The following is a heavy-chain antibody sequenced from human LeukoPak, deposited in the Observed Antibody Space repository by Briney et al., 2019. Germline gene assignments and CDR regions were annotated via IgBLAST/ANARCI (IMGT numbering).Heavy chain of an antibody. D-gene: IGHD4-23*01. CDR2: IYSDNT. J-gene: IGHJ4*02. CDR1: GFTVSSNS. CDR3: ARRAGGYSHPYDY. Sequence: GGSLRLSCTVSGFTVSSNSMSWVRQAPGKGLEWVSFIYSDNTHYSDSVKGRFTISRDNSKNTLYLQMNSLRAEDTAVYYCARRAGGYSHPYDYWGQGILVTVSS. V-gene: IGHV3-53*01.